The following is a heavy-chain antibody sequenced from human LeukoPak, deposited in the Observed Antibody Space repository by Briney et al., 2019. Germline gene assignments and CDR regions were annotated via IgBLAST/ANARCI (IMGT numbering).Heavy chain of an antibody. V-gene: IGHV3-30-3*01. J-gene: IGHJ4*02. CDR2: ISYDGSNK. CDR1: RFTFSSYA. Sequence: PGGSLRLSCAASRFTFSSYAMHWVRQAPGKGLKWVAVISYDGSNKYYADSVKGRFTISRDNSKNTLYLQMNSLRAEDTAVYYCARDGDYGGYDFDYWGQGTLVTVSS. CDR3: ARDGDYGGYDFDY. D-gene: IGHD5-12*01.